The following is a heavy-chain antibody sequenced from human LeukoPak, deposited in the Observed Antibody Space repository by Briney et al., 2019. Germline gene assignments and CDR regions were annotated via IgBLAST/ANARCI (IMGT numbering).Heavy chain of an antibody. J-gene: IGHJ6*02. V-gene: IGHV1-8*01. CDR3: ARGRSYFGCSSTSCYSNYYYGMDV. Sequence: ASVKVSCKASGYTFTSYDINWVRQATGQGLEWMGWMNPNSGNTGYAQKFQGRVTMTRNTSISTAYMELSSLSSEDTAVYYCARGRSYFGCSSTSCYSNYYYGMDVWGQGTTVTVSS. CDR2: MNPNSGNT. CDR1: GYTFTSYD. D-gene: IGHD2-2*02.